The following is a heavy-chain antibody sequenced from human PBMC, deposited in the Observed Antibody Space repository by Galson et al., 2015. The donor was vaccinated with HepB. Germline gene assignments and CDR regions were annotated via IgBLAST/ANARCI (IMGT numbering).Heavy chain of an antibody. V-gene: IGHV3-7*01. D-gene: IGHD5-18*01. Sequence: SLRLSCAASEFTLSAYWMSWVRQAPGKGLEWVANIKQDGGEKYYVDSVKGRFTISRDNAKNLLHLQMTSLRAEDTAVYYCARDSSVSVERGGYDGRAFDTWGQGTRVVVSS. J-gene: IGHJ3*02. CDR3: ARDSSVSVERGGYDGRAFDT. CDR1: EFTLSAYW. CDR2: IKQDGGEK.